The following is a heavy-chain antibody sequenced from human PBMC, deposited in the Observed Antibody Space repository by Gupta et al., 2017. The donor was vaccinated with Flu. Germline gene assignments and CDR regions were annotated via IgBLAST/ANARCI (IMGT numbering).Heavy chain of an antibody. Sequence: QITLKESGPTLVKPTQTLTLTCTFSGFSLSTSGVGVGWIRQPPGKALEWLALIYWNDDKRYSPSLKSRLTSTKDTSKNQVVLTMTNMDPVDTATYYCAHRLYYDSSGYYYGLFYFDYWGQGTLVTVSS. V-gene: IGHV2-5*01. CDR3: AHRLYYDSSGYYYGLFYFDY. CDR2: IYWNDDK. J-gene: IGHJ4*02. D-gene: IGHD3-22*01. CDR1: GFSLSTSGVG.